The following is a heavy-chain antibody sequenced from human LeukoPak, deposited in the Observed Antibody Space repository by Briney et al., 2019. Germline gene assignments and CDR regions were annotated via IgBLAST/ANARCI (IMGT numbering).Heavy chain of an antibody. Sequence: SETLSLTCTVSGGSISSYYWSWIRQPPGKGLGWIGYIYYSGSTNYPPSLTSRVTISVDTSKNQFSLKLSSVTAADTAVYYCAREGGQQLPYYMDVWGKGTTVTVSS. D-gene: IGHD6-13*01. J-gene: IGHJ6*03. CDR1: GGSISSYY. CDR2: IYYSGST. V-gene: IGHV4-59*01. CDR3: AREGGQQLPYYMDV.